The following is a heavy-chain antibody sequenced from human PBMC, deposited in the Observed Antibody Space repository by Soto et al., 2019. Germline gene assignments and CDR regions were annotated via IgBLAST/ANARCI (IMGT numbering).Heavy chain of an antibody. CDR1: GGTFSSYA. CDR2: IIPIFGTA. J-gene: IGHJ4*02. V-gene: IGHV1-69*06. CDR3: AASYGSGYRAFDY. D-gene: IGHD3-10*01. Sequence: SVKVSCKASGGTFSSYAISWVRQAPGQGLEWMGGIIPIFGTANYAQKFQGRVTITADKSTNTAYMQLSSLRSEDTAIYYCAASYGSGYRAFDYWGQGALVTVSS.